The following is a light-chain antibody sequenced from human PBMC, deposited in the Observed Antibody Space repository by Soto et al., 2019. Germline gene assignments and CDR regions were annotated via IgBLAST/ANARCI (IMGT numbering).Light chain of an antibody. Sequence: DIQMTQSPSTLSASVGDRVTITCRASQSISSWLAWYQQKPGKAPKLLIYDASSLESGVPSRFSGSGSGTEFTLTISSLQPYDIATYYCQQYNSYSFGQGTKVEIK. CDR1: QSISSW. J-gene: IGKJ1*01. CDR3: QQYNSYS. CDR2: DAS. V-gene: IGKV1-5*01.